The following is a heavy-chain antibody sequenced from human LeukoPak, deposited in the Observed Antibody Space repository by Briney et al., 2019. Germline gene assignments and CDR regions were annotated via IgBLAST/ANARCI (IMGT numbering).Heavy chain of an antibody. Sequence: GGSLRLSCAASGFTFSSYSMNWVRQAPGKGLEWVSSISSSSSYIYYADSVKGRFTISRDNAKNSLYLQMNSLRAEDTAVYYCARDRAHWNDGPTGNYWGQGTLVTVSS. CDR2: ISSSSSYI. J-gene: IGHJ4*02. CDR3: ARDRAHWNDGPTGNY. V-gene: IGHV3-21*01. D-gene: IGHD1-1*01. CDR1: GFTFSSYS.